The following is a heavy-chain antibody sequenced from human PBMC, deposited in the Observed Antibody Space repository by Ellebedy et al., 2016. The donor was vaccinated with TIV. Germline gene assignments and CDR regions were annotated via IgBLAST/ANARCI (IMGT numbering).Heavy chain of an antibody. D-gene: IGHD3-22*01. Sequence: GESLKISXAASGFTFSSYWMSWVRQAPGKGLEWVANIKQDGSEKYYVDSVKGRFTISRDNAKNSLYLQMNSLRAEDTAVYYCARDFGFYYDSTEGYFDYWGQGTLVTVSS. CDR3: ARDFGFYYDSTEGYFDY. J-gene: IGHJ4*02. CDR2: IKQDGSEK. CDR1: GFTFSSYW. V-gene: IGHV3-7*04.